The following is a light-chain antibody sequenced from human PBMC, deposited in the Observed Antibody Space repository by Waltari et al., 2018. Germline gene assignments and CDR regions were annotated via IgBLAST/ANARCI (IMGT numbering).Light chain of an antibody. J-gene: IGLJ2*01. V-gene: IGLV2-8*01. CDR3: SSYAGSNSVI. Sequence: QSDLTQPPSASGSPRQSVTISCTGTSSDVGAYNYVSWYQQHPGKAPKLMIYEVNKRPSGVPDRFSGSKSGNSAYLTVSGLQAEDEADYYCSSYAGSNSVIFGGGTKLTVL. CDR1: SSDVGAYNY. CDR2: EVN.